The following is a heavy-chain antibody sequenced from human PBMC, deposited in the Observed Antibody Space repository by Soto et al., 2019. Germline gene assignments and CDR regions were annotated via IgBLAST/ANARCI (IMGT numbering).Heavy chain of an antibody. J-gene: IGHJ6*02. D-gene: IGHD1-26*01. CDR2: ISAYNGNT. CDR3: ARILLVGTTDYYYYGMDV. V-gene: IGHV1-18*01. Sequence: QVQLVQSGAEVKKPGASVKVSCKASGYTFTSYGISWVRQAPGQGLEWLGWISAYNGNTNYAQKLQGRVTMTTDTSTSTAYMELRSLRSDDTAVYYCARILLVGTTDYYYYGMDVWGQGTTVTVSS. CDR1: GYTFTSYG.